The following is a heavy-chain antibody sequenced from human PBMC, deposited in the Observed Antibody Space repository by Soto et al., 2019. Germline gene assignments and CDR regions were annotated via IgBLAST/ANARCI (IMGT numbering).Heavy chain of an antibody. V-gene: IGHV3-30*03. CDR1: GFAFSSYG. CDR3: VSDRGYGHASVPYS. Sequence: QAQLVESGGGVVQPGRSLRLSCAASGFAFSSYGMHWVRQAPGTGLEWVAVISYDGSLQHYADSVKGRFTISKNMVLLQISSLRAEDTAVYYCVSDRGYGHASVPYSWGQGTLVSVSS. D-gene: IGHD5-18*01. CDR2: ISYDGSLQ. J-gene: IGHJ4*02.